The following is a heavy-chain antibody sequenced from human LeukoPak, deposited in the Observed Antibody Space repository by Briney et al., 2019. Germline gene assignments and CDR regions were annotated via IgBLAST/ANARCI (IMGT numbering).Heavy chain of an antibody. Sequence: SVKVSCKASGGTFSSYAISWVRQAPGQGLEWMGGIISIFGTANYAQKFQGRVTITTDESTSTAYMELSSLRSEDTAVYYCARSRVYGYYYFDYWGQGTLVTVSS. CDR2: IISIFGTA. V-gene: IGHV1-69*05. CDR1: GGTFSSYA. J-gene: IGHJ4*02. D-gene: IGHD5-24*01. CDR3: ARSRVYGYYYFDY.